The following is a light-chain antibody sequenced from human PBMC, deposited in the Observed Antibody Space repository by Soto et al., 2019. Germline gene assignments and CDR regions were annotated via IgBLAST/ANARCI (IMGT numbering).Light chain of an antibody. Sequence: SYELTQPPSVSVAPGQTARITCGGNNIGSESVHWYQQRPGQAPILVVYDDNRRPSGIPERFSGSNSGNTATLTISRVEAGDEADYYCQVWDSSSDHHVFGTGTKVTVL. V-gene: IGLV3-21*02. CDR2: DDN. CDR3: QVWDSSSDHHV. J-gene: IGLJ1*01. CDR1: NIGSES.